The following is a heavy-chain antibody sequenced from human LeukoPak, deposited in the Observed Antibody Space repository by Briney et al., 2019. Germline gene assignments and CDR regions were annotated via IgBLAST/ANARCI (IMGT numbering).Heavy chain of an antibody. CDR1: GFTFSTYW. V-gene: IGHV3-7*01. Sequence: GGSLRLSCAAPGFTFSTYWMSWVRQAPGKGLEWVANIKQDGSEKNYVDSVLGRFTISRDNAENSLYLQMNSLRAEDTAVYYCARGGTTVTARDYFDYWGQGTLVTVSS. J-gene: IGHJ4*02. CDR2: IKQDGSEK. D-gene: IGHD4-11*01. CDR3: ARGGTTVTARDYFDY.